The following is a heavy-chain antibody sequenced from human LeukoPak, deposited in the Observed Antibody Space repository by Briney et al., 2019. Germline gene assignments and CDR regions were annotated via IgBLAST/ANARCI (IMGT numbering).Heavy chain of an antibody. CDR3: ARASTGGYYYYYYYYMDV. CDR1: GGSISSYY. Sequence: SETLSLTCTVSGGSISSYYWSWIRQPPGKGLEWIGYIYYSGSTNYNPSLKSRVTISVDTSKNQFSLKLSSVTAADTAVYYCARASTGGYYYYYYYYMDVWGKGTTVTVSS. J-gene: IGHJ6*03. CDR2: IYYSGST. V-gene: IGHV4-59*08. D-gene: IGHD3-22*01.